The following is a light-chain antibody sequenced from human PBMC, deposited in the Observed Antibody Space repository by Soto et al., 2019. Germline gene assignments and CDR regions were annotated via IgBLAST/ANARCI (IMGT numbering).Light chain of an antibody. V-gene: IGKV1-17*01. CDR2: SAS. Sequence: DIQMTQSPSSLSASVGDRVTITCRASQDIRDHLGWYQQKPGKAPTRLIYSASSLQSGVPSRFSGSGSGTECTLTINSLQPEDFATYYCLQNNSYPRTFGQGTKVEIK. CDR3: LQNNSYPRT. CDR1: QDIRDH. J-gene: IGKJ1*01.